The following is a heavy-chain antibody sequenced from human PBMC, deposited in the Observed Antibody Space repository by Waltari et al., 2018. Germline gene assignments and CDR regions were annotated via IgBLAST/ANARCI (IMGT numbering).Heavy chain of an antibody. V-gene: IGHV1-69*05. D-gene: IGHD2-15*01. CDR1: GGTFSSYA. CDR3: ASEYCSGGSCYSKGPFDY. CDR2: SIANFVTA. Sequence: QVQLVQSGAEVKKPGSSVKVSCKASGGTFSSYAISWVRQAPGQGLEWMGGSIANFVTANDAQKCQGRVTITTDEATSTAYMELSSLRSEDTAVYYCASEYCSGGSCYSKGPFDYWGQGTLVTVSS. J-gene: IGHJ4*02.